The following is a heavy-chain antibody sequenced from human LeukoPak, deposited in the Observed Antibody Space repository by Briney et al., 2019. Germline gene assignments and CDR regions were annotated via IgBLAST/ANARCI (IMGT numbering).Heavy chain of an antibody. V-gene: IGHV3-74*01. D-gene: IGHD2-2*01. J-gene: IGHJ3*01. CDR3: AREMGSSSYVLDV. CDR2: TNKEGTGT. CDR1: GFTFSDYW. Sequence: GGSLRLSCAASGFTFSDYWMHWVRQAPGKGLMWVSRTNKEGTGTTYADSVRGRFTISRDNAKNTLLLQVNSLRAGDTGVYYCAREMGSSSYVLDVWGQGTMVTVSS.